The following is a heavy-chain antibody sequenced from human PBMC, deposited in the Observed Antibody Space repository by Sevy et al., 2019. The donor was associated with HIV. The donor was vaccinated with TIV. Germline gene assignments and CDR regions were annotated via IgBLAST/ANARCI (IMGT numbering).Heavy chain of an antibody. Sequence: GESLKISCAASGFTFSSYAMSWVRQAPGKGLEWVSAISGSGGSTYYADSVKGRFTISRDNSKNTLYLQMNSLRAEDTAVYYCAKKGKVITFGGVIVIPAGGYFDYWGQGTLVTVSS. V-gene: IGHV3-23*01. CDR1: GFTFSSYA. CDR3: AKKGKVITFGGVIVIPAGGYFDY. CDR2: ISGSGGST. D-gene: IGHD3-16*02. J-gene: IGHJ4*02.